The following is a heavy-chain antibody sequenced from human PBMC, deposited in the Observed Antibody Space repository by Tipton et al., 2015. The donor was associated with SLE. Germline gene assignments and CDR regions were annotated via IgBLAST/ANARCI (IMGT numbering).Heavy chain of an antibody. J-gene: IGHJ4*02. V-gene: IGHV4-59*08. CDR1: GGSINSYY. Sequence: TLSLTCTVSGGSINSYYWSWIRQSPEKGLEWIGYLSYSGSTNYNPSLESRVAISVDTSKNQFSLKLSSVTAADTAVYYCATQGYYDSSFDYWGQGTLVTVSS. CDR2: LSYSGST. D-gene: IGHD3-16*01. CDR3: ATQGYYDSSFDY.